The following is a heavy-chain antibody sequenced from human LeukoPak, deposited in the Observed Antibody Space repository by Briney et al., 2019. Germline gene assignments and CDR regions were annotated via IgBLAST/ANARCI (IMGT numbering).Heavy chain of an antibody. Sequence: GGSLRLSCAASGFTFSHYWMSWVRQAPGKGLEWVANIKQDGGEIFYVDSLKGRFTISRDNAKNSLYLQMNSLRAEDTAVYYCVRILYDFWSAYSADYWGQGTLVTVSS. D-gene: IGHD3-3*01. CDR2: IKQDGGEI. J-gene: IGHJ4*02. CDR3: VRILYDFWSAYSADY. V-gene: IGHV3-7*01. CDR1: GFTFSHYW.